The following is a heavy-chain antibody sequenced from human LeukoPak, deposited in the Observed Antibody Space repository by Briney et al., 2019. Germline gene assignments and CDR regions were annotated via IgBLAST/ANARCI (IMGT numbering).Heavy chain of an antibody. CDR1: GYTFTSYG. CDR3: ARIPPYGSGSYSYYGMDV. Sequence: SVKVSCKASGYTFTSYGISWVRQAPGQGLEWMGGIIPIFGTANYAQKFQGRVTITADKSTSTAYMELSSLRSEDTAVYYCARIPPYGSGSYSYYGMDVWGKGTTVTVSS. D-gene: IGHD3-10*01. V-gene: IGHV1-69*06. CDR2: IIPIFGTA. J-gene: IGHJ6*04.